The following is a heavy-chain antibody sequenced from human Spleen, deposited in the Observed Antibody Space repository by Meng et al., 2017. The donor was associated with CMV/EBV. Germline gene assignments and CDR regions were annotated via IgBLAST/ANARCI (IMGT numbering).Heavy chain of an antibody. Sequence: FDFDWYVMHYVRQAPGKGLESVAVIWDGGSNKYYADSVKCRFTISRDNSKNTLYLHMNSLRAADTAVYYCSKVRGYGSGSYYNFFDYWGQGTLVTVSS. D-gene: IGHD3-10*01. CDR1: FDFDWYV. CDR3: SKVRGYGSGSYYNFFDY. V-gene: IGHV3-33*06. CDR2: IWDGGSNK. J-gene: IGHJ4*02.